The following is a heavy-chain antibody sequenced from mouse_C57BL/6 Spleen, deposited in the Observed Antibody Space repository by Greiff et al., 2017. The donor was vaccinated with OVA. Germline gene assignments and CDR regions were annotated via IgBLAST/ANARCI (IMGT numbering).Heavy chain of an antibody. D-gene: IGHD3-2*02. CDR2: IHPNSGST. CDR1: GYTFTSYW. CDR3: ARLRETAQATYAMDY. Sequence: VQLQQPGAELVKPGASVKLSCKASGYTFTSYWMHWVKQRPGQGLEWIGMIHPNSGSTNYNEKFKSKATLTVDKSSSTAYMQLSSLTSEDSAVYYCARLRETAQATYAMDYWGQGTSVTVSS. V-gene: IGHV1-64*01. J-gene: IGHJ4*01.